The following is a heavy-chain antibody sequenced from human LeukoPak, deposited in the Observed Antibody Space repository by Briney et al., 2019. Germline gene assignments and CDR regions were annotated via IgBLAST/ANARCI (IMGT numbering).Heavy chain of an antibody. CDR2: IYDSGNT. D-gene: IGHD6-19*01. CDR3: ARETSLMGYASGLGFNY. Sequence: SETLSLTCTVSGGSISSWYWSWIRQPPGKGLEWIWYIYDSGNTNYNPSLKSRVTISIDTSKNQFSLKLTSVTAADTATYYCARETSLMGYASGLGFNYWGQGILVTVSS. CDR1: GGSISSWY. V-gene: IGHV4-59*01. J-gene: IGHJ4*02.